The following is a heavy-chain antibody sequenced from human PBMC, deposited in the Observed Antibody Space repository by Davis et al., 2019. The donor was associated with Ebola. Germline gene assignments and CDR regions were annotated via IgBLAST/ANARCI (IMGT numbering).Heavy chain of an antibody. CDR1: GGTFSSYA. J-gene: IGHJ4*02. D-gene: IGHD6-13*01. Sequence: AASVKVSCKASGGTFSSYAISWVRQAPGQGLEWMGGIIPIFGTANYAQKFQGRVTMTRDTSTSTVYMELSSLRSEDTAVYYCARSGIAAAAYYFDYWGQGTLVTVSS. V-gene: IGHV1-69*05. CDR2: IIPIFGTA. CDR3: ARSGIAAAAYYFDY.